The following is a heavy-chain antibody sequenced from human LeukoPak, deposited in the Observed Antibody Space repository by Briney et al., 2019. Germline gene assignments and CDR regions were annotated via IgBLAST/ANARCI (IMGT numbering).Heavy chain of an antibody. CDR2: ISYDGSNK. CDR1: GFTFSSYA. V-gene: IGHV3-30*01. CDR3: ARGMGSGYYLPLDY. D-gene: IGHD3-22*01. Sequence: GGSLRLSCAASGFTFSSYAMHWVRQAPGKGLEWVAVISYDGSNKYYADSVKGRFTISRDNSKNTLYLQMNSLRAEDTAVYYCARGMGSGYYLPLDYWGQGTLVTVSS. J-gene: IGHJ4*02.